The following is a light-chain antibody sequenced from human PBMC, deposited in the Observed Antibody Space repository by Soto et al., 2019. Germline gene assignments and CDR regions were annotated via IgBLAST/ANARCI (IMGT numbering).Light chain of an antibody. CDR2: HAS. V-gene: IGKV3-15*01. Sequence: EIVMTQSPATLSVSPGERATLSCRASPSVNSNLAWYQQKPGQAPRLLIYHASARAIGIPARFSGSGSGTEFTLTISSLQSEDFAVYYCQQYSNWPFTFGTGTKVDIK. CDR3: QQYSNWPFT. CDR1: PSVNSN. J-gene: IGKJ3*01.